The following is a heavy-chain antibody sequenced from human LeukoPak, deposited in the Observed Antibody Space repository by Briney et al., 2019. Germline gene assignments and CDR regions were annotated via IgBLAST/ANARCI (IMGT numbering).Heavy chain of an antibody. CDR3: ARGRPYSSGYYRIYYYYGMDV. J-gene: IGHJ6*02. D-gene: IGHD3-22*01. V-gene: IGHV1-8*01. Sequence: ASVKVSCKASGYSFTSYDINWVRQATGQGLEWMGWMNPNSGNTGYAQKFQGRVTMTRYTSISTAYMELSSLRSEDTAVYYCARGRPYSSGYYRIYYYYGMDVWGQGTTVTVSS. CDR2: MNPNSGNT. CDR1: GYSFTSYD.